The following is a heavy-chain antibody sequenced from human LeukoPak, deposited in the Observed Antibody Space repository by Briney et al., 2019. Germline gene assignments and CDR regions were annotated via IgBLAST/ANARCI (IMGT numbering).Heavy chain of an antibody. D-gene: IGHD7-27*01. CDR2: LNSDGSST. CDR3: ARVIWGLSMDYFDS. V-gene: IGHV3-74*01. J-gene: IGHJ4*02. CDR1: GFTFNKYW. Sequence: GGSLRLSCAASGFTFNKYWMHWVRQAPGKGLVWVSRLNSDGSSTDYADSVKGRFTISRDNAKNTLYLQMNSLRAEDTAVYYCARVIWGLSMDYFDSWGQGTLVTVSS.